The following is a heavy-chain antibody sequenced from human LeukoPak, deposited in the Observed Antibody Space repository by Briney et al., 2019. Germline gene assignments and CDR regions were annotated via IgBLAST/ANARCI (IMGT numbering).Heavy chain of an antibody. D-gene: IGHD1-26*01. J-gene: IGHJ5*02. Sequence: PGGSLRLSCAASGFTFSSDWMSWVRQAPGKGLEWVANIKQDGSEKYYVDSVNGRFTISRDNAKNSLYLQMNSLRAEDTAVYYCARRLSGSQDTWGQGTLVTVSS. CDR2: IKQDGSEK. CDR3: ARRLSGSQDT. V-gene: IGHV3-7*01. CDR1: GFTFSSDW.